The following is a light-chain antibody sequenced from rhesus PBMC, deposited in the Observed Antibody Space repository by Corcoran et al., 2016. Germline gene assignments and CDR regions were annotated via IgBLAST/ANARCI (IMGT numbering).Light chain of an antibody. CDR3: QHGYGTPLYS. V-gene: IGKV1-25*01. CDR1: QDITNN. CDR2: KAS. Sequence: DIQMTQSPSSLSASIGDRVTIPCQASQDITNNLAWYQQKPGKVPNLLIYKASTLNSGVPSRFSGSGSGTDVTLTISSLQPEDFASYYCQHGYGTPLYSFGQGTKVEIK. J-gene: IGKJ2*01.